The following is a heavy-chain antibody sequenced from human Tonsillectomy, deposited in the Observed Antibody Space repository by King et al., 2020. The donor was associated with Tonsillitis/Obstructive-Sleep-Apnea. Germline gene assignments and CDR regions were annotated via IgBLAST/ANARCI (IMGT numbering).Heavy chain of an antibody. CDR1: GFTFSSYA. CDR2: ISGSGGST. D-gene: IGHD2-2*01. V-gene: IGHV3-23*04. CDR3: AKEGAGVVVPAAMPYWYFDL. J-gene: IGHJ2*01. Sequence: VQLVESGGGLVQPGGSLRLSCAASGFTFSSYAMNWVRQAPGKGLEWVSAISGSGGSTYYADSVKGRFTISRDNSKNTLYLQMYSLRAADTAVYYCAKEGAGVVVPAAMPYWYFDLWGRGTLVTVSS.